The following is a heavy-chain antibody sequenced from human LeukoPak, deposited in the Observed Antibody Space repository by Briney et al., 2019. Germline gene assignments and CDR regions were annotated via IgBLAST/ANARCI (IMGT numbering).Heavy chain of an antibody. CDR1: GYTFTSYY. V-gene: IGHV1-46*01. D-gene: IGHD4-17*01. J-gene: IGHJ4*02. CDR2: INPSGGST. CDR3: ARAGSNGDYVDY. Sequence: ASVKVSCKASGYTFTSYYMHWVRQAPGQGLEWMEIINPSGGSTSYAQKFQGGATMTRDTSTSTVYMELSSLRSEDTAVYYCARAGSNGDYVDYWGQGTLATVSS.